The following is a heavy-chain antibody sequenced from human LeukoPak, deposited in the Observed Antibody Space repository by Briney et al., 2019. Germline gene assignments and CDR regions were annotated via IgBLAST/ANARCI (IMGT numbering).Heavy chain of an antibody. CDR2: IYYSGST. CDR1: GXSISSYY. J-gene: IGHJ5*02. Sequence: SETLSLTCTVSGXSISSYYWSWIRQPPGKGLEWIGYIYYSGSTTYNPSLKSRVTISVDTSKNQFSLKLTSVTAADTAVYYCARLGTGGPLNWFDPWGQGTLVTVSS. CDR3: ARLGTGGPLNWFDP. D-gene: IGHD3-16*01. V-gene: IGHV4-59*08.